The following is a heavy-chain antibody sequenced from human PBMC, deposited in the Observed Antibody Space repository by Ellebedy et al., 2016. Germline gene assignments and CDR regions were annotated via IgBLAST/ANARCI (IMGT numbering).Heavy chain of an antibody. CDR1: GYSISSGYY. Sequence: GSLRLSCTVSGYSISSGYYWGWIRLPPGKGLEWIGSIYHSGSTYYNPSLKSRVTISVDTSKNQFSLKLSSVTAADTAVYYYARESVTAIDYWGQGNLVTVSS. V-gene: IGHV4-38-2*02. CDR3: ARESVTAIDY. J-gene: IGHJ4*02. CDR2: IYHSGST. D-gene: IGHD2-21*02.